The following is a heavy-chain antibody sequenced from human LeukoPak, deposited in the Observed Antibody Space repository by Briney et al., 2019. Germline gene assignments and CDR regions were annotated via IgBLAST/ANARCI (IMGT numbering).Heavy chain of an antibody. CDR1: GGSFSGYY. J-gene: IGHJ4*02. D-gene: IGHD6-19*01. CDR2: INHSGST. Sequence: SETLSLTCAVYGGSFSGYYWSWIRQPPGKGLEWIGEINHSGSTNYNPSLKSRVTISVDTSKNQFSLKLSSVTAADTAVYYCARHASSSGWTNFDYWGQGTLVTVSS. CDR3: ARHASSSGWTNFDY. V-gene: IGHV4-34*01.